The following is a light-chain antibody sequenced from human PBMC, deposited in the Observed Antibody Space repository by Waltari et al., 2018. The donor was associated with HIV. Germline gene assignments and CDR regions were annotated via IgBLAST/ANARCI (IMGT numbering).Light chain of an antibody. CDR1: RSDIGDYNY. CDR2: DVK. V-gene: IGLV2-14*03. CDR3: CSYTSGSTHV. J-gene: IGLJ1*01. Sequence: QSALTQPASLSGSPGQSITLSCSGFRSDIGDYNYVSWYQQYQGKVPKLIIYDVKYRPSGVSNRFSGSKSDSAAFLNISGLQTEDEAVYHCCSYTSGSTHVFGTGIEVTVL.